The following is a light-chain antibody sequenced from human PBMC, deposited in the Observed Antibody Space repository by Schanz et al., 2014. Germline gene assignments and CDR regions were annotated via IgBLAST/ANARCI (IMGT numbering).Light chain of an antibody. V-gene: IGKV2-28*01. J-gene: IGKJ1*01. CDR3: MQALETPRT. CDR2: LGS. Sequence: DIVMTQSPLSLPVPPGEPASISCRSSQGLLHSDGYNYLDWYLQKPGQSPQLLIFLGSNRASGAPDRVSGSGSGTDFTLNISRVEAEDVGVYYCMQALETPRTFGQGTKVELK. CDR1: QGLLHSDGYNY.